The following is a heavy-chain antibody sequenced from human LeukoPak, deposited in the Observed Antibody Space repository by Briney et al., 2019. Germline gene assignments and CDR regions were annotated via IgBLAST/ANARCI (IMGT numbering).Heavy chain of an antibody. D-gene: IGHD2/OR15-2a*01. CDR3: LPLLSRPYVEDGFDI. CDR2: ISSSSSYT. V-gene: IGHV3-11*06. J-gene: IGHJ3*02. Sequence: NPGGSLRLSCTASGFTFSDYYMSWIRQAPGKGVEWVSYISSSSSYTKYADSVKGRFTISRDNARNSLYLHINSLRAEDTAVYYCLPLLSRPYVEDGFDIWGQGTMVTVSS. CDR1: GFTFSDYY.